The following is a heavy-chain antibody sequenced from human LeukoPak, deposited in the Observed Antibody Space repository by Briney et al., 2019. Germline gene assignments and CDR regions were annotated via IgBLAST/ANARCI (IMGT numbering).Heavy chain of an antibody. J-gene: IGHJ4*02. CDR1: GGSISSYY. Sequence: SETLSLTCTVSGGSISSYYWSWIRQPPGKGLEWIGYIHYSGSTNHNPSLKSGVTISADTSKNQFSLKLNSVTAADTAVYYCARAHYDFWSGYFMTVDYWGQGTLVTVSS. V-gene: IGHV4-59*01. D-gene: IGHD3-3*01. CDR2: IHYSGST. CDR3: ARAHYDFWSGYFMTVDY.